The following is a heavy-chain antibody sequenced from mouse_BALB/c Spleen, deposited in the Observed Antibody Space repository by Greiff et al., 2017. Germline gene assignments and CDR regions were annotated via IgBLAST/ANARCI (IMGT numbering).Heavy chain of an antibody. CDR3: TTYLYFDY. J-gene: IGHJ2*01. CDR1: GYTFTSYW. D-gene: IGHD5-5*01. Sequence: VQLQQSGAELAKPGASVKMSCKASGYTFTSYWMHWVKQRPGQGLEWIGYINPSTGYTEYNQKFKSKATLTVDKSSSTAYMQLSSLTSEDSAVYYCTTYLYFDYWGQGTTLTVSS. CDR2: INPSTGYT. V-gene: IGHV1-7*01.